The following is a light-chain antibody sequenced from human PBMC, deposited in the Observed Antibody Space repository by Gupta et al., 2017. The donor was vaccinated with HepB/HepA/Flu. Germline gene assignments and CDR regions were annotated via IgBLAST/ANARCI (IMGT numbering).Light chain of an antibody. CDR1: QSVLYSSNNKNY. CDR2: WAS. CDR3: QQYYSTPLT. V-gene: IGKV4-1*01. Sequence: DILLTKSPDPLAVSLGERATLNCKSSQSVLYSSNNKNYLAWYQQKPGQPPKLLIYWASTREAGVPDRFSGSGSGTDFTLTISSLQAEDVAVYYCQQYYSTPLTFGGGTKVEIK. J-gene: IGKJ4*01.